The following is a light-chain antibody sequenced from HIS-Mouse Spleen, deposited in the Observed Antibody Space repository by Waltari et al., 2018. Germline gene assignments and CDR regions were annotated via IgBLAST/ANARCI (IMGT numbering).Light chain of an antibody. Sequence: SSELTQDPAVSVALGQTVRITCQGDSLRSYYASWYQQKPGQAPVLVIYGKNNRPPGIPDRFSGSSSRNTASLTITGAQAEDEADYYCNSRDSSGNHLVVFGGGTKLTVL. V-gene: IGLV3-19*01. CDR1: SLRSYY. CDR2: GKN. J-gene: IGLJ2*01. CDR3: NSRDSSGNHLVV.